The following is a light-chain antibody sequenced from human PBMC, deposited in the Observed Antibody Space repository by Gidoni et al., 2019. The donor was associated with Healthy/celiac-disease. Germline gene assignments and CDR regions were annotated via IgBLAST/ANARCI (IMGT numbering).Light chain of an antibody. J-gene: IGLJ2*01. CDR1: KLGYKY. CDR3: QAWDSSRVV. CDR2: QDS. V-gene: IGLV3-1*01. Sequence: SSELTQLPSVSVSPGQTASITCSGDKLGYKYACWYQQKPGQSPVLVIDQDSQRPSGIPERFSGSNSGNTATLTISGTQAMDEADYYCQAWDSSRVVFGGGTKLTVL.